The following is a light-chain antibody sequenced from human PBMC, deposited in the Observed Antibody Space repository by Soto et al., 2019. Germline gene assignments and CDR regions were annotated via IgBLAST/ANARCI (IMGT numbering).Light chain of an antibody. Sequence: EIVMTQSPATLSVSPGERATLSCRASQSVSSNLAWYQQKPGQAPRLLIYGASTRATGIPARFSGSGSGTEFPLTISSLQSEDFAVYYCQQYYNWPPVTFGGGTKVEIK. V-gene: IGKV3-15*01. CDR2: GAS. CDR3: QQYYNWPPVT. J-gene: IGKJ4*01. CDR1: QSVSSN.